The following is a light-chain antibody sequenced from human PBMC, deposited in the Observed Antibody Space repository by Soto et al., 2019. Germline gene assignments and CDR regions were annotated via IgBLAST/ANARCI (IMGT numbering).Light chain of an antibody. V-gene: IGKV3-15*01. CDR3: QQYNNWPPDRT. Sequence: EIVMTQSPATLSVSPGERATLSCRASQSVGSNLAWYQQKPDQAPRLLIYGASTRATGIPARFSGGGSGTEFALTFSSLQSEDFAMYFCQQYNNWPPDRTFGQGTKVEIK. CDR1: QSVGSN. CDR2: GAS. J-gene: IGKJ1*01.